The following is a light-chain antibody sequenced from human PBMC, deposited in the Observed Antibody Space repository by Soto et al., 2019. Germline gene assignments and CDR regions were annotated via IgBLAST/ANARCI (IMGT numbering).Light chain of an antibody. CDR2: GDS. CDR1: SSNIGAGND. J-gene: IGLJ2*01. V-gene: IGLV1-40*01. CDR3: QSYDSSLSAVV. Sequence: SVLTQPPSVSGAPGQRVTISCTGSSSNIGAGNDVNWYQQLPGTAPKLLIYGDSNRPSGVPDRFSGSKSGTSASLAITGLQAEDEADYYCQSYDSSLSAVVFGGGTKLTVL.